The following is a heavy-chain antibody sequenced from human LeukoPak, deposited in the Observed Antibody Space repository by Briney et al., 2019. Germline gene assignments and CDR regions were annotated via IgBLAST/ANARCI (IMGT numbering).Heavy chain of an antibody. CDR1: GGSIKGYY. J-gene: IGHJ4*02. CDR2: TYHSGNT. CDR3: ARHRGGRFSESYCDH. V-gene: IGHV4-59*08. Sequence: SETMFLTCTVSGGSIKGYYWSWIRQPPGKGLEWMGYTYHSGNTDYNPSLKSRVTISADKSKNQFSLNLSSVTAADTAVYYCARHRGGRFSESYCDHWGQGTLVTVSS. D-gene: IGHD1-26*01.